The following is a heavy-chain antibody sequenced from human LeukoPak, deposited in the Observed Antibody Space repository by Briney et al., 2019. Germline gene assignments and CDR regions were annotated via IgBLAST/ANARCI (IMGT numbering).Heavy chain of an antibody. CDR3: AKVLGVYGSGDNWFDP. CDR2: ISGSGGST. Sequence: GGSLRLSCAASGFTFSSYAMSWVRQAPGKGLEWVSAISGSGGSTYYADSVKGRFTISRDNSKNTLYLQMNSLRAEDTAVYYCAKVLGVYGSGDNWFDPWGQGTLVTLSS. V-gene: IGHV3-23*01. D-gene: IGHD3-10*01. CDR1: GFTFSSYA. J-gene: IGHJ5*02.